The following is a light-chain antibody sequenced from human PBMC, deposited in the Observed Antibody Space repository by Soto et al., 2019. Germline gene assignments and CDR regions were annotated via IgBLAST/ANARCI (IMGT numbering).Light chain of an antibody. Sequence: EIVMTQSPATLSVSPGERATLSCRASQSVNSKLAWYQQKPGQAPRLLIYGASTRATGVPDRYSASGSGTDFTLTISRLEPEDFAVFFCQQYGTSEIIFGQGTRLEIK. J-gene: IGKJ5*01. V-gene: IGKV3D-15*01. CDR2: GAS. CDR3: QQYGTSEII. CDR1: QSVNSK.